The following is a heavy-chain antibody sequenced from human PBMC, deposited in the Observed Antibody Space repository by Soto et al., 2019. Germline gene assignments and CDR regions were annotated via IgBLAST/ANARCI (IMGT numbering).Heavy chain of an antibody. J-gene: IGHJ4*02. CDR3: ARRFHASGWYFDC. D-gene: IGHD6-19*01. CDR2: SRNKGNGYTT. Sequence: EVQLVESGGGLVQPGGSLRLSCAASGFTFSDHYMDWVRQAPGKGLEWVGRSRNKGNGYTTEYAASVKGRFTISRDDSKNSLFVQMISLKTEDTAVYYCARRFHASGWYFDCWGQGTLVTVSS. V-gene: IGHV3-72*01. CDR1: GFTFSDHY.